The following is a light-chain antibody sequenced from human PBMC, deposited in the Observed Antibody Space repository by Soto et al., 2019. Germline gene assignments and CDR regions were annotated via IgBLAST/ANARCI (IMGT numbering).Light chain of an antibody. V-gene: IGKV3-11*01. J-gene: IGKJ2*01. Sequence: EILLTQSPATLSLSPGGRATLSCRASQSVASSLAWYQQKTGQAPRLLIYDAFNRATGIPNRFSGRGFGTDFTLTISSLEPEDFAVYYGQQRSTWPNTFGQGTKLEIK. CDR1: QSVASS. CDR2: DAF. CDR3: QQRSTWPNT.